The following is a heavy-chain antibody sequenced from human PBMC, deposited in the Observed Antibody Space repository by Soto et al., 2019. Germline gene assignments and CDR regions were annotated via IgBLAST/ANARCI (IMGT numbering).Heavy chain of an antibody. D-gene: IGHD6-6*01. V-gene: IGHV5-10-1*01. CDR2: IDPSDSYT. CDR1: GYSFTSYW. J-gene: IGHJ6*02. Sequence: GESLKISCKGSGYSFTSYWISWVRQMPGKGLEWMGRIDPSDSYTNYSPSFQGHVTISADKSISTAYLQWSSLKASDTAMYYCARLAARRDYYYCGMDVWGQGTTVTVSS. CDR3: ARLAARRDYYYCGMDV.